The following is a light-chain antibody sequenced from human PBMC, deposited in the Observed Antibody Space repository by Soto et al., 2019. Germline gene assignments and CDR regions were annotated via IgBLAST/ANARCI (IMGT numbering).Light chain of an antibody. Sequence: EIVLTQSPGTLSLSPGERAALSCMASQSVSSSYLAWYQQKPGQAPRLLIYGASSRATGIPDRFSGSGSGTDFTLTISRLEPEDFAVYYCHQYGSLYTFGQGTKVEIK. J-gene: IGKJ2*01. CDR2: GAS. CDR1: QSVSSSY. CDR3: HQYGSLYT. V-gene: IGKV3-20*01.